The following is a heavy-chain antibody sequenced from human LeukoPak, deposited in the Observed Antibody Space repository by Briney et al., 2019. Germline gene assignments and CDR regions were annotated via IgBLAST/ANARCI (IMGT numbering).Heavy chain of an antibody. J-gene: IGHJ6*02. V-gene: IGHV1-2*02. CDR2: INPNSGGT. D-gene: IGHD3/OR15-3a*01. CDR3: ARDGNPRTRTGYYPPDYYYGMDV. Sequence: ASVKVSCKASGYTFTGYSMHWVRQAPGQGLEWMGWINPNSGGTNYAQKFQGRVTMTRDTSISTAYMELRRLRSDDTAVYYCARDGNPRTRTGYYPPDYYYGMDVWGQGTTVTVSS. CDR1: GYTFTGYS.